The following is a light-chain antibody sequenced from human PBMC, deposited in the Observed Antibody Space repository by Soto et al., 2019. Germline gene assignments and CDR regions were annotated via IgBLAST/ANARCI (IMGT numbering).Light chain of an antibody. V-gene: IGKV3D-15*01. CDR3: QQYNNWPPFT. CDR2: GAS. Sequence: ETVMTQSPATLSVSPGERATLSCWASQSVSSKFAWYQQKPGQAPRLLIYGASTRATGIPARFSGSGSGTEFTLSISSLQSEDSAVYYCQQYNNWPPFTFGQGTRLEIK. J-gene: IGKJ5*01. CDR1: QSVSSK.